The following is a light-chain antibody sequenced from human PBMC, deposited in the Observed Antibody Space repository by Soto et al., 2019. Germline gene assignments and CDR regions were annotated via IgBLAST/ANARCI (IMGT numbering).Light chain of an antibody. CDR1: QNITRY. CDR2: AVS. V-gene: IGKV1-39*01. CDR3: QQSYSTMWT. J-gene: IGKJ1*01. Sequence: DIQMTQSPSSLSASVGDRVTITCRASQNITRYLNWYQQKPGKAPNLLIYAVSRLESGVPSRFSGSGSGTDFTLTISSLQPEDFGDYFCQQSYSTMWTFGQGTKVDI.